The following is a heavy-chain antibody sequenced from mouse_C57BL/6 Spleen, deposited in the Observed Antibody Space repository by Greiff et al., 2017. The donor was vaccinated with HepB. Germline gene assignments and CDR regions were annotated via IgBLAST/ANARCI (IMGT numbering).Heavy chain of an antibody. J-gene: IGHJ2*01. CDR2: IDPENGDT. D-gene: IGHD3-3*01. CDR1: GFNIKDDY. V-gene: IGHV14-4*01. CDR3: TRGTYCDY. Sequence: VQLKQSGAELVRPGASVKLSCTASGFNIKDDYMHWVKQRPEQGLEWIGWIDPENGDTEYASKFQGKATITADTSSNTAYLQLSSLTSEDTAVYYCTRGTYCDYWGQGTTLTVSS.